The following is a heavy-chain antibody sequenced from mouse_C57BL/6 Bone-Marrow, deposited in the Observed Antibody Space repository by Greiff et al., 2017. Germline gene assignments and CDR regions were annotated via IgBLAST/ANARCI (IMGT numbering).Heavy chain of an antibody. D-gene: IGHD2-4*01. CDR1: GYTFTSYW. V-gene: IGHV1-50*01. J-gene: IGHJ3*01. CDR3: ARELIYYDYSAWLAY. Sequence: QVQLQQPGAELVKPGASVKLSCKASGYTFTSYWMQWVKQRPGQGLEWIGEIDPSDSYTNYNQKFKGKATLTVDTSSSTAYMQLSSLTSEDSAVYYCARELIYYDYSAWLAYWGQGTLVTVSA. CDR2: IDPSDSYT.